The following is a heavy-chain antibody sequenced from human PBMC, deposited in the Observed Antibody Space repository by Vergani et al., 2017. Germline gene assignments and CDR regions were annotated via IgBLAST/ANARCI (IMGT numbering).Heavy chain of an antibody. CDR1: GGSISSGDYY. V-gene: IGHV4-30-4*08. J-gene: IGHJ3*02. Sequence: QVQLQESGPGLVKPSQTLSLTCTVSGGSISSGDYYWSWIRQPPGKGLEWIGYIYYSGSTYYNPSLNSRATISVDTSRNQISLKLTSVTATDTAIYFCARGNPYVDFDIWGQGTMITVSS. CDR2: IYYSGST. D-gene: IGHD3-16*01. CDR3: ARGNPYVDFDI.